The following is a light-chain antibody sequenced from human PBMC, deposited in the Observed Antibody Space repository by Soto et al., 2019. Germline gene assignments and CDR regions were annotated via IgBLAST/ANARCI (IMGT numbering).Light chain of an antibody. CDR1: SSDVGVYNY. V-gene: IGLV2-11*01. CDR2: EVA. Sequence: QSALTQPRSVSGSPGQSVTISCTGTSSDVGVYNYVSWYQQHPGKAPKLLIYEVAKRPSGVSNRFSGSKSGSTASLTVSGLQAEDEADYHCCSFAGGTTFWLFGGGTKLTVL. J-gene: IGLJ3*02. CDR3: CSFAGGTTFWL.